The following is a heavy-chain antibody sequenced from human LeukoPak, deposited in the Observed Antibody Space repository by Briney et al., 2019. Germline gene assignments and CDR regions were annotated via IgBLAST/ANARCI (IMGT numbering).Heavy chain of an antibody. J-gene: IGHJ1*01. CDR2: ISFSGSTI. Sequence: PGGSLRLSCAASGFTFSSYSMNWVRQAPGKGLEWVSYISFSGSTIYYADSVKGRPTISRDNAKNSLYVQMNSLRAEDTAVYYCARGGYYDSSGYYYVGYFHHWGQGTLVTVSS. CDR1: GFTFSSYS. CDR3: ARGGYYDSSGYYYVGYFHH. V-gene: IGHV3-48*03. D-gene: IGHD3-22*01.